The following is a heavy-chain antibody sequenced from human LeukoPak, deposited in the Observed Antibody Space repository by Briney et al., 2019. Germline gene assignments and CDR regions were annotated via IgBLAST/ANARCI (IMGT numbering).Heavy chain of an antibody. J-gene: IGHJ4*02. V-gene: IGHV4-39*01. CDR2: IYYSGST. D-gene: IGHD6-13*01. CDR3: ARRGSSWYYFDY. CDR1: GGSISSSSYY. Sequence: SETLSLTCTVSGGSISSSSYYWGWIRQPPGKGLEWIGSIYYSGSTYYNPSLKSRVTISVVTSKNQFSLKLSSVTAADTAVYYCARRGSSWYYFDYWGQGTLVTVSS.